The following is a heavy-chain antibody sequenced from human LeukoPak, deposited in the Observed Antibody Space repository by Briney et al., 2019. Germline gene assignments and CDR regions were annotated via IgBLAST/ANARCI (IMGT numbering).Heavy chain of an antibody. CDR1: GFTFSSYA. J-gene: IGHJ4*02. V-gene: IGHV3-23*01. CDR2: ISGSGGST. Sequence: GGSLRLSCAASGFTFSSYAMSWVRQAPGKGLEWVSAISGSGGSTYYADSVKGRFTISRDNSKNTLYLQMNSLRAEDTAVYYCAKGRTLVGGSTRSYDYWGQGTLVTVSS. CDR3: AKGRTLVGGSTRSYDY. D-gene: IGHD1-26*01.